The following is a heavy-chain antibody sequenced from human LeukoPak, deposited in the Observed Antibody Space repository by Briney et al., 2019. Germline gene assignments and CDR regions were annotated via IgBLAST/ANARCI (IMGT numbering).Heavy chain of an antibody. CDR3: ARGWGPAYDY. D-gene: IGHD1-26*01. CDR1: GGSISSGGYS. V-gene: IGHV4-30-4*07. J-gene: IGHJ4*02. Sequence: SETLSLTCVVSGGSISSGGYSWNWIRQPPGKGLEWIGYIYNSGTTSYNPSLKSRVTMSVDTSKNQFSLKLSSVTAADTALYYCARGWGPAYDYWGQGTLVTVSS. CDR2: IYNSGTT.